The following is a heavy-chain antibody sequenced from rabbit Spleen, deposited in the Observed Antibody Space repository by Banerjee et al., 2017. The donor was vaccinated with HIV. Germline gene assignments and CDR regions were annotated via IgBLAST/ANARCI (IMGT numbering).Heavy chain of an antibody. J-gene: IGHJ4*01. D-gene: IGHD4-1*01. CDR1: GVSFSNNYY. V-gene: IGHV1S40*01. CDR3: ARDLDDVIGWNFGW. Sequence: QQLVESGGGLVKPGASLTLTCTASGVSFSNNYYMCWVRQAPGKGLVWIACIDSGSSGFTYFASWAKGRFTISKTSSTTVTLQMTSLTAADTAIYFCARDLDDVIGWNFGWWGPGTLVTVS. CDR2: IDSGSSGFT.